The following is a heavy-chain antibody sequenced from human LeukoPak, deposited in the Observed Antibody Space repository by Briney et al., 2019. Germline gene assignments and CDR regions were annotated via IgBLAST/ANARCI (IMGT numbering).Heavy chain of an antibody. V-gene: IGHV3-74*01. D-gene: IGHD5-18*01. CDR2: INGYGSST. Sequence: GGSLRLSCAASGFTFISYWMHWVRQAPGKGLVWVSRINGYGSSTDFADSVKGRFTISRDNAKNALYLQMKSLRAEDTAVYYCARDAPGNTALDYWGQGTLVTVSS. J-gene: IGHJ4*02. CDR1: GFTFISYW. CDR3: ARDAPGNTALDY.